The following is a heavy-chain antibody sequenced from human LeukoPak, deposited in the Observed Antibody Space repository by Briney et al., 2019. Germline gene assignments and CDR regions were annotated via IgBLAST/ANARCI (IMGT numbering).Heavy chain of an antibody. J-gene: IGHJ4*02. CDR3: ARDGDHADYDVHFDY. CDR1: GFTFSCCA. CDR2: TSSNGGST. V-gene: IGHV3-64*04. Sequence: PGGSLRLSCSASGFTFSCCAMHWVRLAPGTGLEYVSGTSSNGGSTYYADSVKGRFTISRDNAKNSLYLQMNSLRAEDTAVYYCARDGDHADYDVHFDYWGQGTLVTVSS. D-gene: IGHD4-17*01.